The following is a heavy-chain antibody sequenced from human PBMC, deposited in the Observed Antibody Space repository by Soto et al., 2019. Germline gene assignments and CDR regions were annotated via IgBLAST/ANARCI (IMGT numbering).Heavy chain of an antibody. J-gene: IGHJ4*02. CDR1: GLTFSSYG. CDR3: ARARGNNYALEY. D-gene: IGHD5-18*01. Sequence: PGGSLRLSCAASGLTFSSYGMHWVRQAPGKGLEWVAGLWYDGSNKNYADSVKGRFTISRDNSKNMLYLQMNSLRAEDTAVYYCARARGNNYALEYWGQGTQVTVSS. V-gene: IGHV3-33*01. CDR2: LWYDGSNK.